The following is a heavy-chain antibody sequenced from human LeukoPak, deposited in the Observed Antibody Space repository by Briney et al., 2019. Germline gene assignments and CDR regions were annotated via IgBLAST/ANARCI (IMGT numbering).Heavy chain of an antibody. CDR2: IITIFGVT. CDR3: ARSIYGSGSYYDY. Sequence: GSSVKVSCKASGGTFSSNAISWVRQAPGQGLEWMGGIITIFGVTNYAQKFQGRVTMTTDTSTSTAYMELRSLRSDDTAVYYCARSIYGSGSYYDYWGQGTLVTVSS. D-gene: IGHD3-10*01. V-gene: IGHV1-69*17. J-gene: IGHJ4*02. CDR1: GGTFSSNA.